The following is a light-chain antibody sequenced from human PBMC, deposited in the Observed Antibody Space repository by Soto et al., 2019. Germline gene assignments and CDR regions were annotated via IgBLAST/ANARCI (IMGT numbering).Light chain of an antibody. V-gene: IGLV2-8*01. CDR3: CSFAGSNSWV. Sequence: QSALTQPPSASGSPGQSVTISCTGTSSDVGAYKYVAWYQHHPGAAPKLMIYEATRRPSGISNRFSGSKSGNTASLTISGLQAEDEAAYYCCSFAGSNSWVFGGGTKLTVL. CDR1: SSDVGAYKY. CDR2: EAT. J-gene: IGLJ3*02.